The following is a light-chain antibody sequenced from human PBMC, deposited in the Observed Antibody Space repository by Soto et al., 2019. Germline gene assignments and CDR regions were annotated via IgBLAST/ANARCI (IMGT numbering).Light chain of an antibody. CDR2: DVS. V-gene: IGLV2-11*01. CDR3: CSYAASNTFV. Sequence: LTQPRSVSGSPGQSVTISCTGTSSDAGGYNYVSWYQQYSGKAPKVMIYDVSKRPSGVPDRFSGSKSGNTASLTISGLQAEDEADYYCCSYAASNTFVFGTGTKVTVL. CDR1: SSDAGGYNY. J-gene: IGLJ1*01.